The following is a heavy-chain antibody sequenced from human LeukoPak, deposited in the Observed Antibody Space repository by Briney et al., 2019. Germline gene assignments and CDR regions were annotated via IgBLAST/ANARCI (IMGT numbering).Heavy chain of an antibody. Sequence: PGGSLRLSCAASGFTFSSYWMSWVRQAPGKGLEGVANIKQDGSEKYYVDSVKGRFTISRDNAKNSLYLQMNSLRAEDTAVYYCARDNGNGYCSSTSCLRRHYYYYYMDVWGKGTTVTVSS. CDR3: ARDNGNGYCSSTSCLRRHYYYYYMDV. D-gene: IGHD2-2*03. V-gene: IGHV3-7*01. J-gene: IGHJ6*03. CDR2: IKQDGSEK. CDR1: GFTFSSYW.